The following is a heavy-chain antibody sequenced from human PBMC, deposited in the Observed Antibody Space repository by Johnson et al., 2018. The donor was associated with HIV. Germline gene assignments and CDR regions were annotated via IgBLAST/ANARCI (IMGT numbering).Heavy chain of an antibody. CDR3: ARVKIAFDI. J-gene: IGHJ3*02. CDR2: ISWNSGSI. CDR1: GFTFDDYA. V-gene: IGHV3-9*01. Sequence: EVQLVESGGGLVQPGRSLRLSCAASGFTFDDYAMHWVRQAPGKGLEWVSGISWNSGSIGYADSVKGRFTISRDNAKNSLYLQMNSLRVEDTAVYYCARVKIAFDIWGQGTMVTVSS.